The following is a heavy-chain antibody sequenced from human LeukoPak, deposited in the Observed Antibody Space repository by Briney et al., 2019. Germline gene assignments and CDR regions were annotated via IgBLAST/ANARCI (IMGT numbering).Heavy chain of an antibody. Sequence: SVKVSCKASGGTFSSYAISWVRQAPGQGLEWMGRIIPILGIANYAQKFQGRVTITADKSTSTAYMELSSLRSEDTAVYYCARDGSGIAAAGTHFDYWGQGTLVTVSS. J-gene: IGHJ4*02. CDR3: ARDGSGIAAAGTHFDY. V-gene: IGHV1-69*04. D-gene: IGHD6-13*01. CDR2: IIPILGIA. CDR1: GGTFSSYA.